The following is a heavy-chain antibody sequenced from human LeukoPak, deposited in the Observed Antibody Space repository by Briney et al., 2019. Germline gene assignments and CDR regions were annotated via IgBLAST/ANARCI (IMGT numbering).Heavy chain of an antibody. CDR1: GFPFAYYA. CDR2: ITANGDST. CDR3: AKDIEAGTAGFSFDY. D-gene: IGHD2-21*02. Sequence: GGSLRLSCAASGFPFAYYAMHWVRQAPGKGLEWFSLITANGDSTYYADSVKGRFTISRDNSKNSLSLQMNSLRTEDTALYYCAKDIEAGTAGFSFDYWGQGALVAVSS. J-gene: IGHJ4*02. V-gene: IGHV3-43*02.